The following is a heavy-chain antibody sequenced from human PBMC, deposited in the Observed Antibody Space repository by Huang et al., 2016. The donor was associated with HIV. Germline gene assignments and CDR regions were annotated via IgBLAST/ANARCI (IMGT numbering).Heavy chain of an antibody. D-gene: IGHD4-17*01. CDR1: GYTFTNYD. Sequence: QVHLVQSGAEVKKPGASVKVSCKASGYTFTNYDINWVRQAPGRGREWMGWKTPNTGNTGFAQSFQGRVTMTRKTSITTAYMELTSLTSEDTAVYYCARSAYGDLDYWGLGTLVIVSS. CDR3: ARSAYGDLDY. V-gene: IGHV1-8*02. J-gene: IGHJ4*02. CDR2: KTPNTGNT.